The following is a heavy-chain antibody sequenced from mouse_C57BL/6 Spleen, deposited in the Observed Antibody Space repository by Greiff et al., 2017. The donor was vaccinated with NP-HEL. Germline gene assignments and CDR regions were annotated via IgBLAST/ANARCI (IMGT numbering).Heavy chain of an antibody. CDR2: INPNNGGT. J-gene: IGHJ4*01. CDR3: ARLPRGYYAMDY. Sequence: EVQLQQSGPELVKPGASVKIPCKASGYTFTDYNMAWVKQSHGKSLEWIGDINPNNGGTIYNQKFKGKATLTVDKSSSTAYMELRSLTSEDTAGYYCARLPRGYYAMDYWGQGTSLTVSS. CDR1: GYTFTDYN. V-gene: IGHV1-18*01.